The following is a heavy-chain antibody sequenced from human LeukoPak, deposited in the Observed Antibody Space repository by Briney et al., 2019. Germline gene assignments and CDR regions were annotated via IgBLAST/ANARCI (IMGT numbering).Heavy chain of an antibody. CDR2: IYYSGST. CDR3: ATNAPYSSSSLAFDI. D-gene: IGHD6-6*01. J-gene: IGHJ3*02. CDR1: GGSISSGGYY. Sequence: SQTLSLICTVSGGSISSGGYYWSWIRQHPGKGLEWIGYIYYSGSTYYNPSLKSRVTISVDTSKNQFSLKLSSVTAADTAVYYCATNAPYSSSSLAFDIWGQGSMVTVSS. V-gene: IGHV4-31*03.